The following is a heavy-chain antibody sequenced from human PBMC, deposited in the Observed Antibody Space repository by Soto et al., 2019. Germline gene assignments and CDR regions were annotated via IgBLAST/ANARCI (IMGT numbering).Heavy chain of an antibody. Sequence: SESLSLTCTVTGDSISSSSYYWGWIRQPPGTGLEWIGSLYYSGITYNHPSLRRRVCMCIDTSNHQVSMKRESVTAADPALYFCASQRTSVVTQAYFDVWGPGSRVTVSS. CDR3: ASQRTSVVTQAYFDV. CDR2: LYYSGIT. D-gene: IGHD2-21*02. CDR1: GDSISSSSYY. J-gene: IGHJ4*02. V-gene: IGHV4-39*01.